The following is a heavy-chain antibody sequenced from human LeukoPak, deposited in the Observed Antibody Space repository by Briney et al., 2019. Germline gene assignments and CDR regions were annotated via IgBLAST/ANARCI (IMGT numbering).Heavy chain of an antibody. CDR1: GFTFSSYA. V-gene: IGHV3-23*01. CDR3: AKNYYDSSGYFDY. Sequence: PGGSLRLSCAASGFTFSSYAMSWVRQAPGKGLDWVSAISGSGGSTYYADSVKGRFTISRDNSKNTLYLQMNSLRAEDTAVYYCAKNYYDSSGYFDYWGQGTLVTVSS. J-gene: IGHJ4*02. CDR2: ISGSGGST. D-gene: IGHD3-22*01.